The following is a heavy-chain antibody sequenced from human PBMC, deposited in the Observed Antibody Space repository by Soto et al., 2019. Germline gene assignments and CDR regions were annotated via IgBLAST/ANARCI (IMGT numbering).Heavy chain of an antibody. CDR3: ARLTQRRYYDFWSGYYMDV. CDR1: GGSISSSSYY. V-gene: IGHV4-39*01. CDR2: IYYSGST. Sequence: SETLSLTCTVSGGSISSSSYYWGWIRQPPGKGLEWIGSIYYSGSTYYNPSLKSRVTISVDTSKNQFSLKLSSVTAADTAVYYCARLTQRRYYDFWSGYYMDVWGKGTTVTVSS. D-gene: IGHD3-3*01. J-gene: IGHJ6*03.